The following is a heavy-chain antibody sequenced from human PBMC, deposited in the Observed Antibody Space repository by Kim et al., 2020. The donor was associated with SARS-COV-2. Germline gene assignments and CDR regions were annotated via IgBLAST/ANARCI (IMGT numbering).Heavy chain of an antibody. CDR2: GGPT. J-gene: IGHJ4*02. V-gene: IGHV1-46*01. Sequence: GGPTRYSENFRGRVTMTKDSSTSTVYMELSSLRSEDTALYYCARLTMISVWGQGTLVTVSS. D-gene: IGHD3-22*01. CDR3: ARLTMISV.